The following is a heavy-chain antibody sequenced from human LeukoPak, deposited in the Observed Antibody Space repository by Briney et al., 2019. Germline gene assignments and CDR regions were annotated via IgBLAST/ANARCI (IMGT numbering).Heavy chain of an antibody. V-gene: IGHV4-31*03. Sequence: KASETLSLTCTVSGGSISSGGYYWSWIRQHPGTGLERIGYIYYSGTIYYNPYVTSRVIISVETSKTQFSLKLSSVTAADTAIYYCARNRAGTDLDYWGQGTLVTVSS. CDR2: IYYSGTI. J-gene: IGHJ4*02. D-gene: IGHD6-19*01. CDR1: GGSISSGGYY. CDR3: ARNRAGTDLDY.